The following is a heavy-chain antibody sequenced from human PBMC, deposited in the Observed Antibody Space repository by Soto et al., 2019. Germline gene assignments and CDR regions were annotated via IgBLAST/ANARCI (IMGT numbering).Heavy chain of an antibody. D-gene: IGHD1-26*01. CDR2: ITDTGGST. CDR1: GFTFSSYA. CDR3: AKDSPILLSLFDY. J-gene: IGHJ4*02. Sequence: EVQLLESGGDLVQPGGSLRLSCAASGFTFSSYAMSWVRQAPGKGLEWVSAITDTGGSTYYEDSVKGRFTIPRDNSKNTLYLQMTSLRADDTAVYYCAKDSPILLSLFDYWGQGTLVTVSS. V-gene: IGHV3-23*01.